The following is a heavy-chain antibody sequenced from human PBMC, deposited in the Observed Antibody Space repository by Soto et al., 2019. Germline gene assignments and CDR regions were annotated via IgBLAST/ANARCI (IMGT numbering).Heavy chain of an antibody. D-gene: IGHD3-10*01. J-gene: IGHJ4*02. CDR2: INHSGST. Sequence: QVQLQQWGAGLLKPSETLSLTCAVYGGSFSGYYWSWIRQPPGKGLEWIGEINHSGSTNYNPSLKSRVTISVDTSKNQFSLKLGSVTAAYTAVYYCARGRGQYGSGSPFDYWGQGTLVTVSS. V-gene: IGHV4-34*01. CDR3: ARGRGQYGSGSPFDY. CDR1: GGSFSGYY.